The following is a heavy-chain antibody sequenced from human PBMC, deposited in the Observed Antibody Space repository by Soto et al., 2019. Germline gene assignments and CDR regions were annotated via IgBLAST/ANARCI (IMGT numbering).Heavy chain of an antibody. V-gene: IGHV1-24*01. CDR1: GYTLTELS. Sequence: QVQLVQSGAEVKKPGASVKVSCKVSGYTLTELSMHWVRQAPGKGLEWMGGFDPEDGETIYAQKFQGRVTMTEDTSTDPAYMELSSLRSEDTAVYYCATWGTTVTTSRLDYYYMDVWGKGTTVTVSS. CDR2: FDPEDGET. D-gene: IGHD4-17*01. J-gene: IGHJ6*03. CDR3: ATWGTTVTTSRLDYYYMDV.